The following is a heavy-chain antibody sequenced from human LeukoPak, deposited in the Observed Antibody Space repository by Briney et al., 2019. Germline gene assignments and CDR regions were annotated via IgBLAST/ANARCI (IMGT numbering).Heavy chain of an antibody. CDR3: ARGPTRKWKTLRYFQH. Sequence: GGSLRLSCAASGFTFSSYSMNWVRQAPGKGLEWVSSITSSSSYIYYADSVKGRFTISRDNAKNSLYLQMNSLRADDTAVYYCARGPTRKWKTLRYFQHWGQGTLVTVSA. V-gene: IGHV3-21*01. CDR2: ITSSSSYI. D-gene: IGHD1-20*01. CDR1: GFTFSSYS. J-gene: IGHJ1*01.